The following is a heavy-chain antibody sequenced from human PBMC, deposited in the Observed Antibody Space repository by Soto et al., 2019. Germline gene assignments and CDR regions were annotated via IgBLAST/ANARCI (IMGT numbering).Heavy chain of an antibody. CDR1: AFTFSHYG. CDR2: ISRDGSKK. CDR3: VRVDDGGPNAFDV. V-gene: IGHV3-33*05. D-gene: IGHD3-16*01. J-gene: IGHJ3*01. Sequence: QVQLVESGGGVVQPGRSLRLSCAASAFTFSHYGMHWVRQAPGKGLEWVTLISRDGSKKFYRDSVKGRFTISRDNSKNTLYLQMDWLTVEDTAIYYCVRVDDGGPNAFDVWGQGTMVTVSS.